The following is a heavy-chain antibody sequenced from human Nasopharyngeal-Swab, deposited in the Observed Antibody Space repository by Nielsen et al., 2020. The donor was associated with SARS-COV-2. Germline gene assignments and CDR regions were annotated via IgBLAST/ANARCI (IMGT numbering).Heavy chain of an antibody. CDR1: GFTFSSYG. V-gene: IGHV3-30*18. CDR3: GKAVAGTVDY. D-gene: IGHD6-19*01. J-gene: IGHJ4*02. Sequence: GESLKISCAASGFTFSSYGMHWVRQAPGKGLEWVAVISYDGSNKYYADSVKGRFTISRDNSKNTLYLQMNSLKTEDTAAYYCGKAVAGTVDYWGQGTLVTVSS. CDR2: ISYDGSNK.